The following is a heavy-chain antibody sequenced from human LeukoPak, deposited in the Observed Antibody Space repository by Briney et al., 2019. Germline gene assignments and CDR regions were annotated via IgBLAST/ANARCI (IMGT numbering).Heavy chain of an antibody. Sequence: SETLSLTCTVSGDFIDSYYWSWIRQPPGEGLQWIGYVFYSGPTNYDASLKSRVAISVDRSKNQFSLKLTSVSAADTAAYYCAGRSARYFDSWGQGTPVTVSS. D-gene: IGHD1-26*01. CDR2: VFYSGPT. V-gene: IGHV4-59*01. CDR1: GDFIDSYY. J-gene: IGHJ4*02. CDR3: AGRSARYFDS.